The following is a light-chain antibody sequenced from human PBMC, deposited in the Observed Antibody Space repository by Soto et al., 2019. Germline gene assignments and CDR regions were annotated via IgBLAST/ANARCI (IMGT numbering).Light chain of an antibody. CDR2: EVS. Sequence: QSALTQPPSASGSPGHSVTISCTGTSSDVGGYNYVSWYQQHPGKAPQLMLYEVSRRPSGVPDRFSGSKSGNTASLTVSGLQAEDEADYYCSSYAGSNNLLFGGGTKLTVL. J-gene: IGLJ2*01. V-gene: IGLV2-8*01. CDR3: SSYAGSNNLL. CDR1: SSDVGGYNY.